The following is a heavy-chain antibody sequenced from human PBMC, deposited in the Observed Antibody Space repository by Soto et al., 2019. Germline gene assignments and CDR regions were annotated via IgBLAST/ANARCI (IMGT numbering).Heavy chain of an antibody. D-gene: IGHD6-13*01. J-gene: IGHJ4*02. CDR3: TRLGIAAAGTDY. Sequence: GGSLRLSCAASGFTFSGSAMHWVRQASGKGLEWVGRIRSKAKSYATVYAASVKGRFTISRDDSKNTAYLQMNGLKTEDTAVYYCTRLGIAAAGTDYWGQGTLVTVSS. CDR2: IRSKAKSYAT. CDR1: GFTFSGSA. V-gene: IGHV3-73*01.